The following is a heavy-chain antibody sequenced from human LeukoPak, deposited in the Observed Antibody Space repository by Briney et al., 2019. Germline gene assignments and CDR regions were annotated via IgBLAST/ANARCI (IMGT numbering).Heavy chain of an antibody. D-gene: IGHD2-15*01. CDR2: ISVHNGNK. V-gene: IGHV1-18*01. Sequence: ASVTVSCKASGYSFISYGFTWVRQAPGQGLEWMGWISVHNGNKNYAQKFQGRVTMTTDTPTSTAYMGVRSLRSDDTAVYYCARRGSGGSSDYWGQGTLVTVSS. CDR3: ARRGSGGSSDY. CDR1: GYSFISYG. J-gene: IGHJ4*02.